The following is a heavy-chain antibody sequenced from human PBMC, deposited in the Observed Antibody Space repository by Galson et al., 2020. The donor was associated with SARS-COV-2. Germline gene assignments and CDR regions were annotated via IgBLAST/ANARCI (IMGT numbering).Heavy chain of an antibody. CDR3: ARDGQTSSGWAFDY. V-gene: IGHV3-33*01. Sequence: GESLKISCAASGFTFSSHAMHWVRQAPGKGLEWVAQIFFDGSDKYYGDSVKGRFTISRDSSKSTVYLQMNNLRADDTAVYYCARDGQTSSGWAFDYWGQGTLVTVSS. J-gene: IGHJ4*02. CDR1: GFTFSSHA. D-gene: IGHD6-19*01. CDR2: IFFDGSDK.